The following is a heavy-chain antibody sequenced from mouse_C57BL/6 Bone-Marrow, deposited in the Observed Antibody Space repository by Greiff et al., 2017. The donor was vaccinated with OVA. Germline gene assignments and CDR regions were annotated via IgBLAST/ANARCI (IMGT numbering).Heavy chain of an antibody. J-gene: IGHJ2*01. CDR2: ISYDGSN. V-gene: IGHV3-6*01. D-gene: IGHD1-1*01. CDR1: GYSITSGYY. Sequence: EVKLEESGPGLVKPSQSLSLTCSVTGYSITSGYYWNWIRQFPGNKLEWMGYISYDGSNNYNPSLKNRISITRDTSKNQFFLKLNSVTTEDTATYYCARDRELYYFDYWGKGTTLTVSS. CDR3: ARDRELYYFDY.